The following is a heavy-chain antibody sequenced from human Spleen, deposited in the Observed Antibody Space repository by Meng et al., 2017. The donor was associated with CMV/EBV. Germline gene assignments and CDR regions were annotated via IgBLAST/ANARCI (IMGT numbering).Heavy chain of an antibody. CDR2: ITGNGAGT. J-gene: IGHJ6*02. Sequence: GESLKVSCAASGFTFSNYWMHWVRQAPGKGLEWVSTITGNGAGTYYADSVKGRFTISRDKSWNSLFLQMNSLRVEDTAIYYCAKDRRGQYYGSGGMDVWGQGTTVTVSS. D-gene: IGHD3-10*01. CDR3: AKDRRGQYYGSGGMDV. V-gene: IGHV3-23*01. CDR1: GFTFSNYW.